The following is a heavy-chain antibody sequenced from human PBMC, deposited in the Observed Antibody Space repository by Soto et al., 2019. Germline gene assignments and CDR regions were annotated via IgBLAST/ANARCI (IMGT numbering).Heavy chain of an antibody. V-gene: IGHV3-9*01. CDR1: GFTFDDYA. CDR2: ISWNSGSI. D-gene: IGHD4-17*01. Sequence: GGSLRLSCAASGFTFDDYAMHWVRQAPGKGLEWVSGISWNSGSIGYADSVKGRFTISRDNAKNSLYLQMNSLRAEDTALYYCAKDIGAYTVTSYFDYWGQGTLVTVPQ. J-gene: IGHJ4*02. CDR3: AKDIGAYTVTSYFDY.